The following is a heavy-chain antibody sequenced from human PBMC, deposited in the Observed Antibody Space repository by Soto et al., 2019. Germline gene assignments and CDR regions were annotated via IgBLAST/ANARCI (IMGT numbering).Heavy chain of an antibody. D-gene: IGHD3-10*01. J-gene: IGHJ6*02. CDR3: VRQGIGVLHGLVDV. Sequence: QVQLQESGPGLVKPSETLSLTCTVSGDSISSYNLAWIRQPPGKGLEWIGYFRSGGGTSYNPSLRSRVAISADTSTQQFSLRLSSVTAADTAVYYCVRQGIGVLHGLVDVWGQGTTVTVSS. CDR2: FRSGGGT. V-gene: IGHV4-59*08. CDR1: GDSISSYN.